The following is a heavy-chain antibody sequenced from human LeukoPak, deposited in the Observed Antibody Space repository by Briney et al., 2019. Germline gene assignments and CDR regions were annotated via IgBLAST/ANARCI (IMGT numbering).Heavy chain of an antibody. V-gene: IGHV3-33*01. J-gene: IGHJ5*02. CDR2: VWYDGTIK. D-gene: IGHD3/OR15-3a*01. CDR3: ARGGRGASNWTPYIWFDP. Sequence: GGSLRLSCAASGFNFTTYGMHWVRQAPGKGLEWVALVWYDGTIKYYADSVKGRFTISRDNSKTTLFLQMSSLRAEDTTLYYCARGGRGASNWTPYIWFDPWGQGTLVTVSS. CDR1: GFNFTTYG.